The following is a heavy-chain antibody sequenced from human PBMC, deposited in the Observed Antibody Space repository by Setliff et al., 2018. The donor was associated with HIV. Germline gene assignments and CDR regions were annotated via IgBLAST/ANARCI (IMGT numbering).Heavy chain of an antibody. CDR2: IHHTGST. Sequence: PSETLSLTCTVSDDSVSTFYWNWIRQPPGRGLEWIGFIHHTGSTVSNPSLKSRVTISLAASKNQFSLKLRSVTVADTAVYFCARGPVVGFDSWGQGTLVTV. CDR3: ARGPVVGFDS. CDR1: DDSVSTFY. D-gene: IGHD2-15*01. J-gene: IGHJ4*02. V-gene: IGHV4-59*02.